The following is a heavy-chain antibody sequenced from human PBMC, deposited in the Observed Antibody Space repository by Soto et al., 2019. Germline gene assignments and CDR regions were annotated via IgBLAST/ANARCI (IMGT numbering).Heavy chain of an antibody. V-gene: IGHV4-30-4*01. Sequence: QVQLQESGPGLVEPSQTLSLTCTVSGGSISSADYYWIWIRQPPGKGLEWIGYIYYSGSTYYNPSLKSRLTISVDTSKNQFSLKLTSATAADTAVFYCARVRTSISRPVDYWGQGTLVAVSS. D-gene: IGHD3-3*02. CDR1: GGSISSADYY. CDR3: ARVRTSISRPVDY. J-gene: IGHJ4*02. CDR2: IYYSGST.